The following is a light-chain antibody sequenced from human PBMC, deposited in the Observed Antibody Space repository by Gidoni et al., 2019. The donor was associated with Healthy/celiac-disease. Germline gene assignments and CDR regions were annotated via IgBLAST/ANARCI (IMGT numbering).Light chain of an antibody. CDR2: WAS. CDR1: QSVLYSSNNKNY. J-gene: IGKJ1*01. V-gene: IGKV4-1*01. Sequence: DIVMTQSPDSLAVSLGERATINCKSSQSVLYSSNNKNYLAWYQQKPGQPPNLLIYWASTRESGVPDRFSGSGSGTDFTLTISSLQAEDVAVYYCQQYYSTPRTFGQXTKVEIK. CDR3: QQYYSTPRT.